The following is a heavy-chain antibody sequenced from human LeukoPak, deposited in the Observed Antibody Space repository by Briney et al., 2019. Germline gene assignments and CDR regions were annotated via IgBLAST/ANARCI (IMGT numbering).Heavy chain of an antibody. D-gene: IGHD5-18*01. CDR2: INHSGST. Sequence: KPSETLSLTCAVYGGSFSGYYWSWIRQPPGKGLEWIGEINHSGSTNYNPSLKSRVTISVDTSKNQFSLKLSSVTAEDTAVYYCARWVRGLNSYGTNYYYYMDVWGKGTTVTVSS. CDR3: ARWVRGLNSYGTNYYYYMDV. CDR1: GGSFSGYY. V-gene: IGHV4-34*01. J-gene: IGHJ6*03.